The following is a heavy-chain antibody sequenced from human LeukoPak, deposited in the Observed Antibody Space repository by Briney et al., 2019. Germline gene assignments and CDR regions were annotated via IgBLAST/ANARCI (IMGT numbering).Heavy chain of an antibody. V-gene: IGHV3-30*01. J-gene: IGHJ4*02. CDR2: ISYDGSNK. CDR1: GFTFSSYA. CDR3: AKRVLTFLDY. Sequence: GGSLRLSCAASGFTFSSYAIHWVRQAPGKGLEWVAVISYDGSNKYFADSVKGRFTISRDNSKNTLYLQMNSLRPEDTAVYYCAKRVLTFLDYWGQGTLVTVSS. D-gene: IGHD3-16*01.